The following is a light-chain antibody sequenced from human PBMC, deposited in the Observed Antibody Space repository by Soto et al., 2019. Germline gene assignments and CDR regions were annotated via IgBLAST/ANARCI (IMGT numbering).Light chain of an antibody. CDR1: QSVSSKY. CDR2: DAS. Sequence: IVLTHSQGALYLTPRERATLSFCAIQSVSSKYVAWYQQKPGQAPRLLIYDASNRATGIPARFSGSGPGIDFTLTIRRLEPEDFAVYYCQQYNNWPPWTFGQGTKVDIK. J-gene: IGKJ1*01. V-gene: IGKV3D-11*02. CDR3: QQYNNWPPWT.